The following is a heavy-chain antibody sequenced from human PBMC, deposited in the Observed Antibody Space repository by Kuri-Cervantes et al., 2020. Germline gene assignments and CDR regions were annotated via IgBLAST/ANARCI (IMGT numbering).Heavy chain of an antibody. Sequence: ASVKVSCKASGYTFTSYGISWVRQAPGQGLEWMGWISAYNGNTNYAQKFQGRVTMTRDTSISTAYMELSRLRSDDTAVYYCARDLRTIFGVVTLPSGWGDLWGRGTLVTVSS. CDR2: ISAYNGNT. CDR1: GYTFTSYG. J-gene: IGHJ2*01. V-gene: IGHV1-18*01. D-gene: IGHD3-3*01. CDR3: ARDLRTIFGVVTLPSGWGDL.